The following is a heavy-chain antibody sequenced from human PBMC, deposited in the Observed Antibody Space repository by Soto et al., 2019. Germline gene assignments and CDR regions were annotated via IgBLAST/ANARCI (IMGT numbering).Heavy chain of an antibody. J-gene: IGHJ5*02. D-gene: IGHD6-13*01. CDR2: ISYDGSNK. CDR1: GLTFSSYG. V-gene: IGHV3-30*18. CDR3: AKDRAIAAAGTAASWFDP. Sequence: QVQLVESGGGVVQPGRSLRLSCAASGLTFSSYGMHWVRQAPGKGLEWVAVISYDGSNKYYADSVKGRFTISRDNSKNTLYLKMNSLRAEETAVYYCAKDRAIAAAGTAASWFDPWGQGPLVSVSS.